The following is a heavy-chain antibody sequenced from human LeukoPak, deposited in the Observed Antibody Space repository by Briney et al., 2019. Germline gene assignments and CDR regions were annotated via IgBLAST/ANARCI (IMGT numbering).Heavy chain of an antibody. V-gene: IGHV3-30*18. D-gene: IGHD3-22*01. Sequence: GGSLRLSCAASGFTFSDYYMSWIRQAPGKGLEWVAVISYDGSNKYYADSVKGRFTISRDNSKNTLYLQMNSLRAEDTAVYYCAKGHDYCDSSGRKTTGVDYWGQGTLVTVSS. CDR1: GFTFSDYY. CDR2: ISYDGSNK. CDR3: AKGHDYCDSSGRKTTGVDY. J-gene: IGHJ4*02.